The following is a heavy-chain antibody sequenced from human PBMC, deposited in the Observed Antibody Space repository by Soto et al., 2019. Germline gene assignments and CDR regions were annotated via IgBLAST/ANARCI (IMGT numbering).Heavy chain of an antibody. CDR3: TTISLLGDNREFDY. CDR2: IKSKSDGETT. J-gene: IGHJ4*02. D-gene: IGHD3-16*02. CDR1: GFSFSDAW. Sequence: GGSLRLSCAASGFSFSDAWMNWVRQVPGKGLEWVGRIKSKSDGETTDCAAPVRGRFTISRDDSKNTLYLEMNSLKTEDTAVYYCTTISLLGDNREFDYWGRGTLVTVSS. V-gene: IGHV3-15*01.